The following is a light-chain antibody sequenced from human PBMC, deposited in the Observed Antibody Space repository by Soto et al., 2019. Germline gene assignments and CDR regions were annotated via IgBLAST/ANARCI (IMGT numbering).Light chain of an antibody. CDR2: GAL. CDR3: QQYSSCVVT. J-gene: IGKJ5*01. CDR1: QSIGDY. Sequence: EVVMTQSPATLSVAPGERATLSCRASQSIGDYLAWSQHKPGQAPRLLIYGALTRATVIPARFAGSGSETDFTLPISSLQSEDFAIYYCQQYSSCVVTFGQGTRLEIK. V-gene: IGKV3-15*01.